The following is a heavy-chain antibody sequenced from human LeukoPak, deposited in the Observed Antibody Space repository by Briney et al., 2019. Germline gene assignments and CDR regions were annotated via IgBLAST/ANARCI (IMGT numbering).Heavy chain of an antibody. Sequence: PSETLSLTCTVSGGSISSGSYYWSWIRQPAGKGLEWIGRIYTSGSTNYNPSLKSRVTISVDTSKNQFSLKLSSVTAADTAVYYCARGAPGSQTRDYWGQGTLVTVSS. CDR2: IYTSGST. CDR1: GGSISSGSYY. V-gene: IGHV4-61*02. D-gene: IGHD1-26*01. CDR3: ARGAPGSQTRDY. J-gene: IGHJ4*02.